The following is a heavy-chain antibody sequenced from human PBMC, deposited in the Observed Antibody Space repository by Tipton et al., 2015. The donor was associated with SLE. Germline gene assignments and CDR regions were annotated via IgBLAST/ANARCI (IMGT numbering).Heavy chain of an antibody. CDR2: IYHSGST. Sequence: TLSLTCAVSGYSISSGYYWGWIRQPPGKGLEWIGSIYHSGSTYYNPSLKSRVTISVDTSKNQFSLKLSSVTAADTAVYYCARGLVEGWFDPWGQGTLVTVSS. D-gene: IGHD5-12*01. J-gene: IGHJ5*02. CDR3: ARGLVEGWFDP. CDR1: GYSISSGYY. V-gene: IGHV4-38-2*01.